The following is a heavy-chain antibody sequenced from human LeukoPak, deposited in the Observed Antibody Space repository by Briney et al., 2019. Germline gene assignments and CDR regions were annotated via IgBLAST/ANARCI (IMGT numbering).Heavy chain of an antibody. CDR3: ARVYDSSAYYGYYFHY. CDR2: ISYSGST. V-gene: IGHV4-30-4*01. D-gene: IGHD3-22*01. J-gene: IGHJ4*02. Sequence: SETLSLTCTVSGGSIRSSNYYWSWIRQPPGKGLEWIGYISYSGSTYYNPSLKSRVAISVDTSKNQFSLKLSSVTAADTAVYYCARVYDSSAYYGYYFHYWGQGTLVTVSS. CDR1: GGSIRSSNYY.